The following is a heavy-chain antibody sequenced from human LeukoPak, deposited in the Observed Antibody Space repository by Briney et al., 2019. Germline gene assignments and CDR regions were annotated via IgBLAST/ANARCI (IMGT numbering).Heavy chain of an antibody. CDR1: GYSFVLYG. Sequence: ASVKVSCKASGYSFVLYGISWVRQAPGQGPEWMGWISTYNGNTKYTQKFQGRVTMTTDTSTSTAYMELRSLRSDDTAVYYCARDEDYGISVNVDYWGQGTLVTVSS. V-gene: IGHV1-18*01. D-gene: IGHD4-17*01. CDR3: ARDEDYGISVNVDY. CDR2: ISTYNGNT. J-gene: IGHJ4*02.